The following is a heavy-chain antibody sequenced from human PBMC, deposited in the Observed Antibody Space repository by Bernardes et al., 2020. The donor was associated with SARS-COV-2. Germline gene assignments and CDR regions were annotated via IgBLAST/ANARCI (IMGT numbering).Heavy chain of an antibody. CDR3: AREGSSGWSYYYGMDV. Sequence: ASVKVSCKAPGYTFTGYYMHWVRQAPGQGLEWMGWINPNSGGTNYAQKFQVWVTMTRDTSISTAYMELSRLRSDDTAVYYCAREGSSGWSYYYGMDVWGQGTTVTVSS. D-gene: IGHD6-19*01. V-gene: IGHV1-2*04. J-gene: IGHJ6*02. CDR1: GYTFTGYY. CDR2: INPNSGGT.